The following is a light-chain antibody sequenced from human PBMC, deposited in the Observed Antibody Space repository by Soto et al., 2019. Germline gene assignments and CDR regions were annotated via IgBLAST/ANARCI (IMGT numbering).Light chain of an antibody. CDR1: QSVSSSY. J-gene: IGKJ1*01. CDR2: GAS. CDR3: QQYGSSPPWT. Sequence: EIVLTQSPGTLSLSPGERATLSCRASQSVSSSYLARYQQKPGQAPRLLIYGASSRATGIPDRFSGSGSGTDFTLTISRLEPEDLAVYYCQQYGSSPPWTFGQGTKVEIK. V-gene: IGKV3-20*01.